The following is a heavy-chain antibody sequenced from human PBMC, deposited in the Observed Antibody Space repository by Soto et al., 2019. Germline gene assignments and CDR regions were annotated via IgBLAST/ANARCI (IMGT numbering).Heavy chain of an antibody. CDR2: SYYSGST. V-gene: IGHV4-31*03. D-gene: IGHD2-2*02. Sequence: SETLSLTCTGSGGSISSGGYYWSWMRLHPGKGLEGIGCSYYSGSTSYNPSLKSRVTISVNTSKNKFSLQLSSVPAAETAVYYCARELLGYCSSTSCYTPGSSLYYYDGMDVWGQGTMVTVSS. CDR1: GGSISSGGYY. CDR3: ARELLGYCSSTSCYTPGSSLYYYDGMDV. J-gene: IGHJ6*02.